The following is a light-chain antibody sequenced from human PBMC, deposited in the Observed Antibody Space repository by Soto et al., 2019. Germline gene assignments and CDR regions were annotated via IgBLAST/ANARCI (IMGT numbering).Light chain of an antibody. CDR1: SSDVGGQNA. V-gene: IGLV2-23*02. CDR3: CSYAGSSTVV. CDR2: DVS. Sequence: QSALTQPASVPGSPGQSITISCTGTSSDVGGQNAVSWYQQHPGKAPKFMIYDVSKRPSGVSSRFSGSKSGNTASLTISGLQAEDEADYYCCSYAGSSTVVFGGGTKLTVL. J-gene: IGLJ2*01.